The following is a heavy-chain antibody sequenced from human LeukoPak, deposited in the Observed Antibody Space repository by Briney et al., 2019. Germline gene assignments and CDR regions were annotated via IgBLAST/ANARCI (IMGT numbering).Heavy chain of an antibody. CDR1: GGSISSGGYY. V-gene: IGHV4-30-2*01. CDR2: IYHSGST. D-gene: IGHD2-8*02. J-gene: IGHJ3*02. CDR3: ARDLWWGDHGNDAFDI. Sequence: NPSETLSLTCTVSGGSISSGGYYWSWIRQPPGKGLEWIGYIYHSGSTYYNPSLKSRVTISVDRSKNQFSLKLSSVTAADTAVYYCARDLWWGDHGNDAFDIWGQGTMVTVSS.